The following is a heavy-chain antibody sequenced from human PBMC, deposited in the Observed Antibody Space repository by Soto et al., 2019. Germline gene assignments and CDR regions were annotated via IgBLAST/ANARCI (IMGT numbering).Heavy chain of an antibody. CDR3: ARLVYDSSGYRPG. CDR1: GDSINSGSYS. V-gene: IGHV4-39*01. D-gene: IGHD3-22*01. CDR2: ISYTGST. J-gene: IGHJ4*02. Sequence: PSETLSLTCSVSGDSINSGSYSWGWIRQPPGKGLEWMGSISYTGSTYDNASLKSRVTMSVDTSKNQFSLRLSSVTAADTAVYYCARLVYDSSGYRPGWGQGTLVTVS.